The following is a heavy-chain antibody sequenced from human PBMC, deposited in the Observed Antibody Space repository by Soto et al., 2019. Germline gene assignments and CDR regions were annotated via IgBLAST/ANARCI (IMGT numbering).Heavy chain of an antibody. CDR2: TYYRSKWYN. J-gene: IGHJ6*02. D-gene: IGHD6-6*01. V-gene: IGHV6-1*01. CDR3: ARATIAARLNYYYGMDV. Sequence: PSQTLSLTCVISGDSVSSNSAAWNWIRQSPSRGLEWLGRTYYRSKWYNDYAVSVKSRITINPDTSKNQFSLQLNSVTPEDTAVHYCARATIAARLNYYYGMDVWGQGTTVTVSS. CDR1: GDSVSSNSAA.